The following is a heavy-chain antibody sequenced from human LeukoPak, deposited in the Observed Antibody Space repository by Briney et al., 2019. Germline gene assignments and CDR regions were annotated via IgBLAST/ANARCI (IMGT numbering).Heavy chain of an antibody. D-gene: IGHD2-2*02. Sequence: PSKTLSLTCTVSGGSISSSSYYWGWIRQPPGKGLEWIGSIYYSGSTYYNPSLKSRVTISVDTSKNQFSLKLSSVTAADTAVYYCANGPYCSSTSCYTGAFDIWGQGTMVTVSS. CDR2: IYYSGST. CDR3: ANGPYCSSTSCYTGAFDI. CDR1: GGSISSSSYY. V-gene: IGHV4-39*07. J-gene: IGHJ3*02.